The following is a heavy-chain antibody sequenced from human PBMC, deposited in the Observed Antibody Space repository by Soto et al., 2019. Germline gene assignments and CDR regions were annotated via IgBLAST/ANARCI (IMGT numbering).Heavy chain of an antibody. CDR3: ARGYGRNLDY. Sequence: PSETLSLTCAVYGASFSGYYWSWIRQPPGKGLEWIGEINHSGSTNYNPSLKSRVTISVDTSKNQFSLKLGSVTAADTAVYYCARGYGRNLDYWGQGTLVTVSS. J-gene: IGHJ4*02. D-gene: IGHD3-10*01. V-gene: IGHV4-34*01. CDR2: INHSGST. CDR1: GASFSGYY.